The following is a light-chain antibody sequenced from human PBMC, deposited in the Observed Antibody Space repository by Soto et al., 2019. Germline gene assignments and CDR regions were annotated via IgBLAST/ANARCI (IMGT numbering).Light chain of an antibody. V-gene: IGKV1-33*01. CDR1: QDISNY. CDR2: DAS. Sequence: DIPMTQSPSSLSASVGDRVTITCQASQDISNYLNWYQQKPGKAPKLLIYDASNLETGVPSRFSGSGSGTDFTFTISSLQPEDIATYYCQQYDNLPYTFGQGTKLEIK. J-gene: IGKJ2*01. CDR3: QQYDNLPYT.